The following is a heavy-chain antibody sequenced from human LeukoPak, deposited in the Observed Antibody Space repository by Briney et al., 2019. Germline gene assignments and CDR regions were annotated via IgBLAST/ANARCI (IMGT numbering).Heavy chain of an antibody. Sequence: GGSLRLSCAASGFTFSSYSMNWVRQAPGKGLEWVSSISSSSSYIYYADSVKGRFTISRDNAKNSLYLQMNSLRAEDTAVYYCARGVYGGKNFYFDYWGQGTLVTVSS. D-gene: IGHD4-23*01. J-gene: IGHJ4*02. CDR2: ISSSSSYI. CDR3: ARGVYGGKNFYFDY. V-gene: IGHV3-21*04. CDR1: GFTFSSYS.